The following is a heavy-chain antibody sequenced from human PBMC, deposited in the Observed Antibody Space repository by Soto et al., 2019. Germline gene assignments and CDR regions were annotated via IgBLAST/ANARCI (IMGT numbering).Heavy chain of an antibody. D-gene: IGHD1-7*01. CDR3: ATMGTPATGLYYFDY. J-gene: IGHJ4*02. CDR1: GGSFSGYY. CDR2: IYHSGST. V-gene: IGHV4-34*01. Sequence: SETLSLTCAVYGGSFSGYYWTWIRQPPGTGLEWIGDIYHSGSTNYNPSLKSRFTISVDTSKNQFSLNLSFVTAADTAVYYCATMGTPATGLYYFDYWGQGTLVTVSS.